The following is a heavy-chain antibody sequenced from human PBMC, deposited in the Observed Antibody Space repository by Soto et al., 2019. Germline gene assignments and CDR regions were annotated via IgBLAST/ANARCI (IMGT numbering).Heavy chain of an antibody. V-gene: IGHV3-23*01. D-gene: IGHD4-17*01. CDR2: ISGSGGST. J-gene: IGHJ4*02. Sequence: GESLKISCAASGFTFSSYAMSWVRQAPGKGLEWVSAISGSGGSTYYADSVKGRFTISRDNSKNTLYLQMNSLRAEDTAVYYCAKDYGDYEFWVDKDYWGQGTLVTVSS. CDR1: GFTFSSYA. CDR3: AKDYGDYEFWVDKDY.